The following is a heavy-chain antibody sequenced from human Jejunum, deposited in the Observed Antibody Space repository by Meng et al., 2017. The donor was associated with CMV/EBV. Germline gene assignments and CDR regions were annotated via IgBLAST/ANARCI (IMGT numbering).Heavy chain of an antibody. Sequence: QVQLQESGPGLVKPSETLSLRCTVSGYSMNNYYWSWIRQTPGKRLEWIGYVRNTGRTDYNPSLKSRVTVSLDTSKNQFSLRLNSVTAADTAVYYCVREALYFDWLDRQHSGYFDSWGQGTLVTVSS. CDR2: VRNTGRT. J-gene: IGHJ4*02. CDR1: GYSMNNYY. V-gene: IGHV4-59*01. CDR3: VREALYFDWLDRQHSGYFDS. D-gene: IGHD3-9*01.